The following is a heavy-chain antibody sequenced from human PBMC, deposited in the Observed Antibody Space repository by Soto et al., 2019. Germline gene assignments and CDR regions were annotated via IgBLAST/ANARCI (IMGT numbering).Heavy chain of an antibody. CDR3: ARDRGKYDILTGYIFYYYYYGMDV. Sequence: QVQLVESGGGVVQPGRSLRLSCAASGFTFSSYAMHWVRQAPGKGLEWVAVISYDGSNKYYADSVKGRFTISRDNSKNTLYLQMNSLRAEDTAVYYCARDRGKYDILTGYIFYYYYYGMDVWGQGTTVTVSS. CDR2: ISYDGSNK. J-gene: IGHJ6*02. CDR1: GFTFSSYA. V-gene: IGHV3-30-3*01. D-gene: IGHD3-9*01.